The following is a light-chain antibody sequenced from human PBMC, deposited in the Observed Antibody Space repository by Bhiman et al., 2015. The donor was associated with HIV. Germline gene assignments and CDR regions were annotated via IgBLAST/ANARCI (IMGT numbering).Light chain of an antibody. Sequence: QSVLTQPASVSASPGQSITISCIGATSGVINYDYVSWYQHSPGKAPRLIIYDVVKRPSGVSYRFSGSKSGNTASLTISGLQAADEGDYYCSSITDVNSVIFGGGTKLTVL. V-gene: IGLV2-14*03. CDR2: DVV. J-gene: IGLJ2*01. CDR3: SSITDVNSVI. CDR1: TSGVINYDY.